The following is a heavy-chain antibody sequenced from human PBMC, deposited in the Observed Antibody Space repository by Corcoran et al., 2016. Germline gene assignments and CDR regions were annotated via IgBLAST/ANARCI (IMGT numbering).Heavy chain of an antibody. CDR1: GGSISSDSSS. V-gene: IGHV4-39*07. D-gene: IGHD1-26*01. Sequence: QLQLRESGPGLVKPSETLSLTCTVSGGSISSDSSSCGWVRQPPGKGVEWIGSIYYSGNTYYNPSLKSRVTISVDTSKDQFSLKLNSVTAADTAVYYCARGREWFVPWGQGTLVTVSS. J-gene: IGHJ5*02. CDR2: IYYSGNT. CDR3: ARGREWFVP.